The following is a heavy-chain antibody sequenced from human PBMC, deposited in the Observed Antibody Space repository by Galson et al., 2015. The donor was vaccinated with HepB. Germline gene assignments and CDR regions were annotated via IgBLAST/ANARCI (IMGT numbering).Heavy chain of an antibody. J-gene: IGHJ3*02. D-gene: IGHD6-6*01. Sequence: SLRLSCAASGFTFSSYGMHWVRQAPGKGLEWVAVISYDGSNKYYADSVKGRFTISRDNSKNTLYLQMNSLRAEDTAVYYCAKDWGSSSSSTVDAFDIWGQGTMVTVSS. CDR2: ISYDGSNK. V-gene: IGHV3-30*18. CDR1: GFTFSSYG. CDR3: AKDWGSSSSSTVDAFDI.